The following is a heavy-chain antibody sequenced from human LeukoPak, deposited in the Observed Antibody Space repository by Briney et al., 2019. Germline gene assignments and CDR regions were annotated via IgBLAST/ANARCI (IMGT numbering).Heavy chain of an antibody. J-gene: IGHJ2*01. CDR3: ARDGRYYDSSGYYYVSWYFDL. CDR2: ISGSGGST. Sequence: GGSLRLSCAASGXTFSDYAMTWVRQDPGKGLEWISTISGSGGSTYYADSVKGRFTISRDNSKNTLYLQMNSLRAEDTAVYYCARDGRYYDSSGYYYVSWYFDLWGRGTLVTVSS. CDR1: GXTFSDYA. V-gene: IGHV3-23*01. D-gene: IGHD3-22*01.